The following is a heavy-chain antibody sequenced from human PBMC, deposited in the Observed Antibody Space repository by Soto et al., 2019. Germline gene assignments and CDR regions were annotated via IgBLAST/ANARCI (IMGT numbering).Heavy chain of an antibody. CDR1: GGSISSGGYS. J-gene: IGHJ4*02. V-gene: IGHV4-30-2*01. Sequence: QLQLQESGSGLVKPSQTLSLTCAVSGGSISSGGYSWSWIRQPPGKGLEWIGYIYHSGSTYYNPSPXSXVXIXXDRSKNQFSLKLSPVTAADTAVYYCARGQVVAAQHWGQGTLVTVSS. CDR3: ARGQVVAAQH. CDR2: IYHSGST. D-gene: IGHD2-15*01.